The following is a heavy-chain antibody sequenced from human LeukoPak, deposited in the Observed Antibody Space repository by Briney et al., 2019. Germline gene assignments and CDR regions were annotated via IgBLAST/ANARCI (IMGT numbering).Heavy chain of an antibody. CDR2: IYDSGST. D-gene: IGHD6-13*01. J-gene: IGHJ4*02. Sequence: PSETLSLTCTASGGSISTYYWTWIRQPPGKGLEWIGYIYDSGSTNYNPSLKSRVTISVDTSKNQFSLKLSSVTAADTAVYYCASFEQQLVPDYWGQGTLLTVSS. CDR1: GGSISTYY. V-gene: IGHV4-59*01. CDR3: ASFEQQLVPDY.